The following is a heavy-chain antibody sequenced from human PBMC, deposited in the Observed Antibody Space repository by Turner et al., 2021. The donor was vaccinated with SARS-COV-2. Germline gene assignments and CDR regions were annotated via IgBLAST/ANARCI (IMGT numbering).Heavy chain of an antibody. J-gene: IGHJ6*02. Sequence: EEQLVDSGGNSVHPGGSLRLSWAASGLPFSTPGMHWVRQDTGKGLEYVSALNSIGTTTFYADAVKGTFISSRDTSEDTLYLQMTSLREVYTGVYYCTKGFSESQNVRFVYGMDVWGQGTTVTVSS. CDR3: TKGFSESQNVRFVYGMDV. V-gene: IGHV3-64D*06. CDR2: LNSIGTTT. CDR1: GLPFSTPG. D-gene: IGHD1-26*01.